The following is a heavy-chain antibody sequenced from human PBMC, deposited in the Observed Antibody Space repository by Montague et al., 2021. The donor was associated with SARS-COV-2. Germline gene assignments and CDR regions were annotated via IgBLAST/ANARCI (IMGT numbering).Heavy chain of an antibody. CDR2: IYYSGTT. CDR3: ASGEGGGWDFDL. Sequence: SETLSLTCTVSGGSISSSSYYWGWIRQPPGKGPEWIGSIYYSGTTFYNPSLRSRVTMSVDTSKNQFSLRLSSVTAADTAVFYCASGEGGGWDFDLWGRGTLVTVSS. CDR1: GGSISSSSYY. J-gene: IGHJ2*01. V-gene: IGHV4-39*01. D-gene: IGHD2-15*01.